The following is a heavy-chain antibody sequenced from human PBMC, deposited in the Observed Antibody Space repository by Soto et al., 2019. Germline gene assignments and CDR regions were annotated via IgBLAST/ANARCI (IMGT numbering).Heavy chain of an antibody. Sequence: PSETLSLTCAVYGGSFSGYYWSWIRQPPGKGLEWIGEINHSGSTNYNPSLKSRVTISVDTSKNQFSLKLSSVTAADTAVYYCARGLGFWSGYGMDVCGQGTTLTVSS. CDR2: INHSGST. CDR1: GGSFSGYY. V-gene: IGHV4-34*01. D-gene: IGHD3-3*01. CDR3: ARGLGFWSGYGMDV. J-gene: IGHJ6*02.